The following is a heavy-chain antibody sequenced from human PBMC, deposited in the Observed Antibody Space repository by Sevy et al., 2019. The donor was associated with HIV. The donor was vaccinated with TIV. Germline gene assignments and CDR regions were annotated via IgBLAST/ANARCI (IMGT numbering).Heavy chain of an antibody. Sequence: GGSLRLSCAASGFTFSSYAMHWVRQAPGKGLEWVTFIGFDGNDQYYADSVKGRFTLSRDNSRSMVYLRMNSLRAEDTALYYCAKDQGQYSSGHYYFDSWGQGILVTVSS. CDR2: IGFDGNDQ. V-gene: IGHV3-30*02. J-gene: IGHJ4*02. CDR1: GFTFSSYA. CDR3: AKDQGQYSSGHYYFDS. D-gene: IGHD3-22*01.